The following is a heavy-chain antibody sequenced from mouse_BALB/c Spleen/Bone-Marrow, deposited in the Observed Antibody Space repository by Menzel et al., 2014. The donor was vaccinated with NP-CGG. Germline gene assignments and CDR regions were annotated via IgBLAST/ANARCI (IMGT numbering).Heavy chain of an antibody. CDR3: ARLGDYDAFAY. V-gene: IGHV1-7*01. D-gene: IGHD2-4*01. CDR1: GYTFTSYW. J-gene: IGHJ3*01. Sequence: VQVVESGAELAKPGASVKMSCKASGYTFTSYWTHWVKQRPGQGLEWIGYINPSTGYTEYNQKFKDKATLTADKPSSTAYMQLSSLTSEDSAVYYCARLGDYDAFAYWGQGTLVTVSA. CDR2: INPSTGYT.